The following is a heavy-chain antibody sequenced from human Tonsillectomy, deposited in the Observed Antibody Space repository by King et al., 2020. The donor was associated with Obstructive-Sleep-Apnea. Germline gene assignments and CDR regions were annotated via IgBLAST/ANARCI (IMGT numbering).Heavy chain of an antibody. CDR1: GGSINSPNW. D-gene: IGHD3-16*01. CDR3: AAREDWGPC. CDR2: IYRTGSS. Sequence: QLQESGPGLVKPSETLSLTCVVSGGSINSPNWWTWVRQPPGKGLEWIGEIYRTGSSNYAPSLKSRITISADAAKNQFSLRLSSVTAADTAVYYCAAREDWGPCWGQGILRTVSP. J-gene: IGHJ4*02. V-gene: IGHV4-4*02.